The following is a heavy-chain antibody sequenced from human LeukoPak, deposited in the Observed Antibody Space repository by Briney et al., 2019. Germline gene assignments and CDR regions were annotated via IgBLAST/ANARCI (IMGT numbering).Heavy chain of an antibody. Sequence: SETLSLTCTVSGGSISRYYWSWIRQPPGKGLEWIGYIYYSGSTNYNLSLKNRVTMSIDTSKNQFSLKLSSVTAADTAVYYCARDQNSGDTSGYYGEFDYWGQGTLVTVSP. CDR2: IYYSGST. CDR1: GGSISRYY. D-gene: IGHD3-22*01. V-gene: IGHV4-59*01. J-gene: IGHJ4*02. CDR3: ARDQNSGDTSGYYGEFDY.